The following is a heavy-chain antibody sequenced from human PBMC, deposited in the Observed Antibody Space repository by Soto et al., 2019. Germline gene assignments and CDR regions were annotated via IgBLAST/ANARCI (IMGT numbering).Heavy chain of an antibody. Sequence: QVQVVQSGAEEKKPGASVKVSCKASGYTFTSYAIHWVRQAPGQRLEWMGWINAGNGNTKYSQKFQGRVTITRDTSASTAYMELSSLRSEVTAVYYCARGITLPTPLDYWGQGTLVTVSS. CDR1: GYTFTSYA. J-gene: IGHJ4*02. CDR2: INAGNGNT. CDR3: ARGITLPTPLDY. D-gene: IGHD1-20*01. V-gene: IGHV1-3*05.